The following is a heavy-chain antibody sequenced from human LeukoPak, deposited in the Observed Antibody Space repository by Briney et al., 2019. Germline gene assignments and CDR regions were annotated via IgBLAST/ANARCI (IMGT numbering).Heavy chain of an antibody. CDR1: GFTFSNYW. J-gene: IGHJ6*03. CDR3: ARNREYYYYMDV. D-gene: IGHD1-26*01. Sequence: PGGSLRLSCAASGFTFSNYWMSWVRQAPGKGLEWVANIKQDGSERYYVDSVKGRFTISRDNAKNSLSLQMNSLRVEDTAVYYCARNREYYYYMDVWGKGTTVTVSS. V-gene: IGHV3-7*01. CDR2: IKQDGSER.